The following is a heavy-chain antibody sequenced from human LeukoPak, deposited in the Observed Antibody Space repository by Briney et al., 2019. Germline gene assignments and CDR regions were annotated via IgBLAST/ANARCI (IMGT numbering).Heavy chain of an antibody. V-gene: IGHV3-48*01. CDR1: GFTFSSYS. CDR3: AKGHYYNILTGYSVRRGLGY. J-gene: IGHJ4*02. CDR2: ISSSSSTI. D-gene: IGHD3-9*01. Sequence: GGSLRLSCAASGFTFSSYSMNWVRQAPGKGLEWVSYISSSSSTIYYADSVKGRFTISRDNAKNSLYLQMNSLRAEDTAVYYCAKGHYYNILTGYSVRRGLGYWGQGTLVTVSS.